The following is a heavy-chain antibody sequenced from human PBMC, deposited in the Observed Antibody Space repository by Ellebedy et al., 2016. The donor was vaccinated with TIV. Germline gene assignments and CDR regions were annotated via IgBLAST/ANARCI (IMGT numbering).Heavy chain of an antibody. CDR3: AKADTAMVGGY. Sequence: GGSLRLSCAASGFTFSSYAMSWVRQAPGKGLEWVSAISGSGGTTYYADSVKGRFTISRDNSKNTLYLQMNSLRAEDTAVYYCAKADTAMVGGYWGQGTLVTVSS. V-gene: IGHV3-23*01. CDR1: GFTFSSYA. CDR2: ISGSGGTT. D-gene: IGHD5-18*01. J-gene: IGHJ4*02.